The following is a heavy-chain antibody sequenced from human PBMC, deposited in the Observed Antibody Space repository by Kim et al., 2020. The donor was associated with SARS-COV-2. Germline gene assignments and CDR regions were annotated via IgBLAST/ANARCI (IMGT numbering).Heavy chain of an antibody. CDR2: ISYDGSNK. V-gene: IGHV3-33*05. CDR1: GFTFSSYG. Sequence: GGSLRLSCAASGFTFSSYGMHWVRQAPGKGLEWVAVISYDGSNKYYADSVKGRFTISRDNSKNTLYLQMNSLRAEDTAVYYCARDSWSHSGYYYLDYWGQGTLVTVSS. J-gene: IGHJ4*02. D-gene: IGHD3-22*01. CDR3: ARDSWSHSGYYYLDY.